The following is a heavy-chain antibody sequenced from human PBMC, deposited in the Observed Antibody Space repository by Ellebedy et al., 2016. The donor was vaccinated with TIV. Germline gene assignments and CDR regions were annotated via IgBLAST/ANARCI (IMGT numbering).Heavy chain of an antibody. CDR3: ARKVSRGGYYYYGMDV. CDR1: GGSISSYY. CDR2: IYYSGST. V-gene: IGHV4-59*08. J-gene: IGHJ6*02. Sequence: MPSETLSLTCTVSGGSISSYYWSWIRQPPGKGLEWIGYIYYSGSTYYNPSLKSRVTISVDTSKNQFSLKLSSVTAADTAVYYCARKVSRGGYYYYGMDVWGQGTTVTVSS. D-gene: IGHD2-8*01.